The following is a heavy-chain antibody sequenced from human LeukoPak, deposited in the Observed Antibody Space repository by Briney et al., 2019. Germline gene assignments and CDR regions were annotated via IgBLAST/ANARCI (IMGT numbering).Heavy chain of an antibody. CDR1: GFTFSSYS. CDR2: IISSSGTI. CDR3: ARVDYFES. Sequence: GGSLRLSCAGSGFTFSSYSMSWVRQAPGKGLEWLSYIISSSGTIYYADSVKGRFTISRDNAKNSLYLQMNSLTDEDTAVYYCARVDYFESWGQGTLVTVSS. V-gene: IGHV3-48*02. J-gene: IGHJ4*02.